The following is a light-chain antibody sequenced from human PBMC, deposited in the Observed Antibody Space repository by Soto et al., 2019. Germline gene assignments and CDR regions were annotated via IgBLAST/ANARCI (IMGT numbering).Light chain of an antibody. Sequence: EIVLTQSPGTLSLSPGERSTLSWRASQSFTSNYLAWYQQRPGQAPRLLIYGASTRATGIPARFSGSGSGTEFTLTISSLQSEDFAVYYCQQYNNWPPITFGQGTRLEIK. CDR1: QSFTSN. CDR2: GAS. J-gene: IGKJ5*01. V-gene: IGKV3-15*01. CDR3: QQYNNWPPIT.